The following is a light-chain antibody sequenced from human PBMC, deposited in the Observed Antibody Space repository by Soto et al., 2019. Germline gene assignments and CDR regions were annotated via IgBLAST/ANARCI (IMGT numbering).Light chain of an antibody. CDR2: DAS. V-gene: IGKV1-5*01. Sequence: DIQMTQSPSTVSASVVDRVSITCRASQSISSWLAWYQQKPGKAPKLLIYDASSLEGGVPSRFSGSGSGTEFTLTISSLQPDDFATYYCQHYNSYSEAFGQGTKVDIK. J-gene: IGKJ1*01. CDR3: QHYNSYSEA. CDR1: QSISSW.